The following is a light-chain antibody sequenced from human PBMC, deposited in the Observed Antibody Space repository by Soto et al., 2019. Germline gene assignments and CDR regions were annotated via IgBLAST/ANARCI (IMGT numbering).Light chain of an antibody. Sequence: EIVLTQSPGTLSVSPGERVTLSCRASQSVGSSYLAWYQQRPGQAPRLLIFGAYYRATGIPDRFSGSGSGTDFTITISRLEPEDFAVYYCQQYSSSPPEFTFGPGTKVDS. V-gene: IGKV3-20*01. CDR2: GAY. CDR3: QQYSSSPPEFT. CDR1: QSVGSSY. J-gene: IGKJ3*01.